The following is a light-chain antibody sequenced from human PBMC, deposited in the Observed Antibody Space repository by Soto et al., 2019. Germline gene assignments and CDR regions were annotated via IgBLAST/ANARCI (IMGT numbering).Light chain of an antibody. J-gene: IGLJ3*02. CDR3: SSYTSSSTRV. Sequence: QSALTQPASVTGSPGQSITISCTGTSSDVGGYNYVSWYQQHPGKAAKLMIYEVSNRPSGVSNRFSGSKSGNTASLTISGLQAEAEADYYCSSYTSSSTRVFGGGTKLTVL. V-gene: IGLV2-14*01. CDR1: SSDVGGYNY. CDR2: EVS.